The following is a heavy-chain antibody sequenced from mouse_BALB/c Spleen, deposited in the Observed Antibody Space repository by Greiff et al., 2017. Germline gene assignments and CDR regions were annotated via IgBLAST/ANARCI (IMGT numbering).Heavy chain of an antibody. CDR1: GYAFSSSW. CDR2: IYPGDGDT. V-gene: IGHV1-82*01. CDR3: ARQGLYYYGSSYFDY. J-gene: IGHJ2*01. Sequence: QVQLKQSGPELVKPGASVKISCKASGYAFSSSWINWVKQRPGQGLEWIGRIYPGDGDTNYNGKFKGKATLTADKSSSTAYMQLSSLTSVDSAVYFCARQGLYYYGSSYFDYWGQGTTLTVSS. D-gene: IGHD1-1*01.